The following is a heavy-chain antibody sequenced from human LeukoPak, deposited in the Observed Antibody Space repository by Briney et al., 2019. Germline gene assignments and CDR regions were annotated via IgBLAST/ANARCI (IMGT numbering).Heavy chain of an antibody. V-gene: IGHV4-59*01. D-gene: IGHD1-26*01. CDR2: IYYSGST. Sequence: SETLSLTCTVSGFSISSYYWSWVRQPPGKGLEWLGYIYYSGSTNYNASLKSRVTISVDTSKNQFSLKLSSVTAADTAVYYFSRGLGWELPLYYYYYGMDVGVQGTTVSVSS. CDR3: SRGLGWELPLYYYYYGMDV. J-gene: IGHJ6*02. CDR1: GFSISSYY.